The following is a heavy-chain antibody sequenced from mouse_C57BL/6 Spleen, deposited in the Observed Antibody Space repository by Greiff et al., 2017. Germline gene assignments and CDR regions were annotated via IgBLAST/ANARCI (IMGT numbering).Heavy chain of an antibody. CDR1: GYTFTDYE. J-gene: IGHJ3*01. D-gene: IGHD2-4*01. Sequence: QVQLQQSGAELVRPGASVTLSCKASGYTFTDYEMHWVKQTPVHGLEWIGAIDPETGGTAYNQKFKGKAILTADKSSSTAYMELRSLTSEDSAVYYCTRSRDYVFAYWGQGTLVTVSA. V-gene: IGHV1-15*01. CDR2: IDPETGGT. CDR3: TRSRDYVFAY.